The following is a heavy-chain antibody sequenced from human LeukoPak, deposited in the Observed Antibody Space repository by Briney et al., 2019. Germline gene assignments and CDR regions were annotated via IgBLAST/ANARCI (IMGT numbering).Heavy chain of an antibody. CDR1: GFTFSSYA. V-gene: IGHV3-23*01. CDR2: ISGSGGST. CDR3: ARAVDSSSNWFDP. J-gene: IGHJ5*02. Sequence: PGGSLRLSCAASGFTFSSYAMSWVRQAPGKGLEWVSAISGSGGSTYYADSVKGRFTISRDNSKNTLYLQMYSLRAEDTAVYYCARAVDSSSNWFDPWGQGTLVTVSS. D-gene: IGHD3-22*01.